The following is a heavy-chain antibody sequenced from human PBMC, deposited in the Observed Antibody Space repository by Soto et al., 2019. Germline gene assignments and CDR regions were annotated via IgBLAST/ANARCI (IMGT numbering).Heavy chain of an antibody. J-gene: IGHJ5*02. D-gene: IGHD2-21*02. CDR2: LHPTSGST. V-gene: IGHV1-46*03. Sequence: QVQLVQSGAEVKNPGASVKISCKASGYTFTSYYMHWVRQAPGQGLEWMGILHPTSGSTAYAQKFHVRLTVTRDTSTSTLYMELSGLTSEDTAVYYCARDTRSDSNWFDPWGQGTQVTVSS. CDR1: GYTFTSYY. CDR3: ARDTRSDSNWFDP.